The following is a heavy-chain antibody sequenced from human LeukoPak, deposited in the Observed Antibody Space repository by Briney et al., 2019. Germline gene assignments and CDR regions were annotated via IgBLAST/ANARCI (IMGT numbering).Heavy chain of an antibody. D-gene: IGHD4-11*01. CDR1: GGSFSGYS. J-gene: IGHJ4*02. CDR2: INHSGST. Sequence: SSETLSLTCAVYGGSFSGYSWSWIRQPPGKGLEWIGEINHSGSTNYNPSLKSRVTISVDTSKNQFSLKLSSVTAADTAVYYCARGGVTTYFDYWGQGTLVTVSS. CDR3: ARGGVTTYFDY. V-gene: IGHV4-34*01.